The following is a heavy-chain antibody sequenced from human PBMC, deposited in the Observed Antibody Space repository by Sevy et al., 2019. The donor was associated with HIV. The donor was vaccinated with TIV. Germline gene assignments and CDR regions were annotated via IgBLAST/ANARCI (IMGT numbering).Heavy chain of an antibody. CDR3: ARDKADYGDYSYYMDV. CDR1: GGSISSGGYY. CDR2: IYYSGST. D-gene: IGHD4-17*01. Sequence: SETLSLTCTVSGGSISSGGYYWSWIRQHPGKGLEWIGYIYYSGSTYYNPSLKSRVTISVDTSKNTFSLKLSTVTAADTAVYYCARDKADYGDYSYYMDVWGKGTTVTVSS. V-gene: IGHV4-31*03. J-gene: IGHJ6*03.